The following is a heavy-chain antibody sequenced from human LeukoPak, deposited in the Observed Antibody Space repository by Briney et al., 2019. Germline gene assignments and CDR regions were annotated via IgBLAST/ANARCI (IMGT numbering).Heavy chain of an antibody. D-gene: IGHD5-24*01. Sequence: GGSLRLSCVASGFPFSSYWMTWVRQAPGKGLEWLANIKQDGSKKSYVDSVKGRFTISRDNAKNSLYLQMNSLRAEDTAIYYCTRVGYIDEGIDYWGQGTLVTVSS. CDR3: TRVGYIDEGIDY. CDR1: GFPFSSYW. CDR2: IKQDGSKK. V-gene: IGHV3-7*04. J-gene: IGHJ4*02.